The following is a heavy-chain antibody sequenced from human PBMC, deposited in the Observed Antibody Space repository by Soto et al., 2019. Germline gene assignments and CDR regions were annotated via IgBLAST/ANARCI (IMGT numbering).Heavy chain of an antibody. CDR2: ISYDGSNK. V-gene: IGHV3-30*18. Sequence: ESGGGVVQPGRSLRLSCAASGFTFSSYGMHWVRQAPGKGLEWVAVISYDGSNKYYADSVKGRFTISRDNSKNTLYLQMNSLRAEDTAVYYCAKGPGLLWFGATVGAFDIWGQGTMVTVSS. D-gene: IGHD3-10*01. J-gene: IGHJ3*02. CDR3: AKGPGLLWFGATVGAFDI. CDR1: GFTFSSYG.